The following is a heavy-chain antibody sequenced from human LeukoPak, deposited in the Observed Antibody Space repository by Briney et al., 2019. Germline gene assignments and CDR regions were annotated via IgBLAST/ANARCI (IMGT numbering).Heavy chain of an antibody. J-gene: IGHJ3*02. CDR3: AKSNGYGLVDI. D-gene: IGHD3-10*01. V-gene: IGHV4-38-2*02. Sequence: SETLSLTCSVSGYSISSGYYWGWIRQPPGKGLEWIGSIYPSGSTYYNPSLKSRVTISLDTSKNQFSLKLNSVTAADTAVYYCAKSNGYGLVDIWGQGTMVTVSS. CDR1: GYSISSGYY. CDR2: IYPSGST.